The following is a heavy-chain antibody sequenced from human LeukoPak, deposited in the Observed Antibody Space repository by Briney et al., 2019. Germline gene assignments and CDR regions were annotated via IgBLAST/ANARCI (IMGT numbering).Heavy chain of an antibody. CDR2: INTNTGNP. Sequence: ASVKVSCKASGYTLNSYAMNWVRQAPGQGLEWMGWINTNTGNPTYAQGFTGRFVFPLDTSVNTAYLQISGLRAEDTAVYYCARRYCYTFGCQNFDFWGQGTLVTVSS. D-gene: IGHD3-16*02. V-gene: IGHV7-4-1*02. CDR3: ARRYCYTFGCQNFDF. CDR1: GYTLNSYA. J-gene: IGHJ4*02.